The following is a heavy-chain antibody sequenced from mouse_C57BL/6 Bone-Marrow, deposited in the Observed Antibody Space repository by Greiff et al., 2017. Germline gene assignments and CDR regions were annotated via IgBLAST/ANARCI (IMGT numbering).Heavy chain of an antibody. J-gene: IGHJ3*01. CDR1: GYTFTDYY. V-gene: IGHV1-26*01. CDR2: INPNNGGT. CDR3: AREGEYGPSWFAY. D-gene: IGHD1-1*01. Sequence: EVKLQQSGPELVKPGASVKISCKASGYTFTDYYMNWVKQSHGKSLEWIGDINPNNGGTSYNQKFKGKATLTVDQSSSTAYMELRSLTSEDSAVYYCAREGEYGPSWFAYWGQGTLVTVSA.